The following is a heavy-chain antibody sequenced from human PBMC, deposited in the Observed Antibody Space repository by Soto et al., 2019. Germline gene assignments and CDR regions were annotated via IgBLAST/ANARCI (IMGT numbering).Heavy chain of an antibody. CDR3: ARSDRYSGSYSDY. D-gene: IGHD1-26*01. CDR2: ISSSSSYT. J-gene: IGHJ4*02. Sequence: QVQLVESGGGLVKPGGSLRLSCAASGFTFSDYYMSWIRQAPGKGLEWVSYISSSSSYTNYADSVKGRFTISRDNAKNSLYLQMNSLRAEDTVVYYCARSDRYSGSYSDYWGQGTLVTVSS. V-gene: IGHV3-11*06. CDR1: GFTFSDYY.